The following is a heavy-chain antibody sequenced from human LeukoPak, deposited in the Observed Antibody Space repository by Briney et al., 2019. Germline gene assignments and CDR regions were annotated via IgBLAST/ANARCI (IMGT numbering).Heavy chain of an antibody. CDR2: IWYDGNTK. CDR1: EFTFSSYG. J-gene: IGHJ6*03. D-gene: IGHD2-15*01. V-gene: IGHV3-33*06. Sequence: PGRSLRLSCAASEFTFSSYGMHWVRQAPGKGLEWVAFIWYDGNTKYYADSVKGRFTISRDNSKSTLYLQMNSLRAEDTAVYYCAKDPCSGGSCYSYYYYYYMDVWGKGTTVTVSS. CDR3: AKDPCSGGSCYSYYYYYYMDV.